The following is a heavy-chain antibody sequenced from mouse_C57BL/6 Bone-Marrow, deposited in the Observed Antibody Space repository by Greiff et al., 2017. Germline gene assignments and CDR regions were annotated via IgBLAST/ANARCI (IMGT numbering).Heavy chain of an antibody. J-gene: IGHJ2*01. CDR2: IDPEDGDT. CDR1: GFNITGDY. D-gene: IGHD2-4*01. V-gene: IGHV14-4*01. Sequence: VQLQQSGAELVRPGASVKLSCTASGFNITGDYMHWVKQRPDQGLEWIGWIDPEDGDTEYASKFKGKDTITVDTSSNTAYLQLSSLTSEDTAVDYCTYYDAFDYWGQGTTLTVSS. CDR3: TYYDAFDY.